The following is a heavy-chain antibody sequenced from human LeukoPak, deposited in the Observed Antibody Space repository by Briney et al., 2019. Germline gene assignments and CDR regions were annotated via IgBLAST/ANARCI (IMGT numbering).Heavy chain of an antibody. CDR2: INPNSGGT. Sequence: GASVKVSCKASGGTFSSYAISWVRQAPGQGLEWMGRINPNSGGTNYAQKFQGRVTMTRDTSISTAYMELSRLRSDDTAVYYCARGYYDILTGYPYNWFDPWGQGTLVTVSS. CDR1: GGTFSSYA. D-gene: IGHD3-9*01. V-gene: IGHV1-2*06. CDR3: ARGYYDILTGYPYNWFDP. J-gene: IGHJ5*02.